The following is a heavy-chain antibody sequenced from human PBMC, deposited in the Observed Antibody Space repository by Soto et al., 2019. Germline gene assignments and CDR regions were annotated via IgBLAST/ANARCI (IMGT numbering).Heavy chain of an antibody. V-gene: IGHV2-5*02. CDR3: ARSVDTAMVVDY. CDR1: GFSLSTSGVG. CDR2: IYWDDDK. J-gene: IGHJ4*02. D-gene: IGHD5-18*01. Sequence: QITLKESGPTLVKPTQTLTLTCTFSGFSLSTSGVGVGWIRQPPGKALEWLALIYWDDDKRYSPSLKSRLTIXKXXSKNQVVLTMTNMDPVDTATYYCARSVDTAMVVDYWGQGTLVTVSS.